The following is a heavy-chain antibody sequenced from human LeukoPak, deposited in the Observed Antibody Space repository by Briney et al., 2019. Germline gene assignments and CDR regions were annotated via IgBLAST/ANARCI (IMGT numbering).Heavy chain of an antibody. CDR2: ISSSSRYI. V-gene: IGHV3-21*01. Sequence: GGSPRLSCAASGFTFSSYSMNWVRQAPGRGLQWVSSISSSSRYIYYADSVKGRFTISRDNAKNSLYLQMNSLRAEDTAEYYCSRDRGGTKVDAFDIWGQGTMVTLSS. CDR1: GFTFSSYS. J-gene: IGHJ3*02. D-gene: IGHD1-7*01. CDR3: SRDRGGTKVDAFDI.